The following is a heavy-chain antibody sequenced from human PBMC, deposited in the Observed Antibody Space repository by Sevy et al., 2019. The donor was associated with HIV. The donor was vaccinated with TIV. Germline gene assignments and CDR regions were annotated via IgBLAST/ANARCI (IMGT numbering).Heavy chain of an antibody. Sequence: GGSLRLSCAVSGFSFDSYGMTWVRQAPGKGLEWVSGISGSGTRTYYADSVKGRFSISRDNSKNRLYLQKKSLRSEDTAMYYCAKGGGGHYDPDEIGYYFYYYNMDVWGKGTTVTVSS. CDR2: ISGSGTRT. J-gene: IGHJ6*03. CDR1: GFSFDSYG. D-gene: IGHD3-22*01. CDR3: AKGGGGHYDPDEIGYYFYYYNMDV. V-gene: IGHV3-23*01.